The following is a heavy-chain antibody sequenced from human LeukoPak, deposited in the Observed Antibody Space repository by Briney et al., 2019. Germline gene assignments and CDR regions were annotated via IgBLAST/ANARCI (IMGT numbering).Heavy chain of an antibody. CDR1: GFTFSNYG. D-gene: IGHD6-19*01. CDR3: MRCIAVTGPGWFDP. CDR2: IWYDGSKT. V-gene: IGHV3-33*01. Sequence: GGSLRLSCAASGFTFSNYGMHWVRQAPGKGLEWVAVIWYDGSKTYYADSVKGRFTISRDNSKNILYLQMNTLGVEDTAVYYCMRCIAVTGPGWFDPWGQGTQVTVSS. J-gene: IGHJ5*02.